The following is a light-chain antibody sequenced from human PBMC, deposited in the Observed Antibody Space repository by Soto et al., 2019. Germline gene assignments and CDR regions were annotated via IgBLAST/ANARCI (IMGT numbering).Light chain of an antibody. CDR2: DAS. J-gene: IGKJ1*01. CDR3: QQYNNCLWS. CDR1: QSVSRN. V-gene: IGKV3-15*01. Sequence: EIVMTQSPATLSVSPGERATLSCRASQSVSRNVAWYQQKPGQAPRLLIHDASTRATGISVRFSCSGSGTEFTLTISSLQSEDFAVYYCQQYNNCLWSFGQGTKVEIK.